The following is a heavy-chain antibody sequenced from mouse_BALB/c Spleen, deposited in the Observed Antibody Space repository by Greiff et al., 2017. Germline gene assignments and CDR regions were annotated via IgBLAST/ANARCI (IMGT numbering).Heavy chain of an antibody. D-gene: IGHD1-1*01. CDR2: ISYSGST. V-gene: IGHV3-2*02. CDR1: GYSITSDYA. J-gene: IGHJ1*01. Sequence: EVQLQESGPGLVKPSQSLSLTCTVTGYSITSDYAWYWIRQSPGNKLEWTGYISYSGSTSYNPSLKSRISITRDTSKNQFFLQLNSVTTEDTATYCCAREGSSYWYFDVWGAGTTVTVSS. CDR3: AREGSSYWYFDV.